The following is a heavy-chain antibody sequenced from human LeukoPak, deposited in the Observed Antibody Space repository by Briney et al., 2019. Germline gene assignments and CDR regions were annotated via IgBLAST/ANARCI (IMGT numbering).Heavy chain of an antibody. D-gene: IGHD2-15*01. V-gene: IGHV1-8*01. Sequence: ASVKVSCKASGYTFTSYDINWVRQATGQGLEWMGWMNPNSGNTGYAQKFQGRVTMTRNTSIITAYMELSSLRSEDTAVYYCARGLYRGVAATPAYWGQGTLVTVSS. CDR2: MNPNSGNT. CDR3: ARGLYRGVAATPAY. J-gene: IGHJ4*02. CDR1: GYTFTSYD.